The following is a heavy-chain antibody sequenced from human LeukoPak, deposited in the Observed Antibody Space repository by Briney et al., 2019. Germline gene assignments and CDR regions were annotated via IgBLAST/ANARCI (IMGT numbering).Heavy chain of an antibody. V-gene: IGHV3-23*01. J-gene: IGHJ1*01. D-gene: IGHD3-9*01. CDR3: AKDRHILTGYYWEYFQH. CDR1: GFTFSSYA. CDR2: ISGSGGST. Sequence: GGSLRLSCAASGFTFSSYAMSWVRQAPGKGLKSVSAISGSGGSTYYADSVKGRFTISRDNSKNTLYLQMNSLRAEDTAVYYCAKDRHILTGYYWEYFQHWGQGTLVTVSS.